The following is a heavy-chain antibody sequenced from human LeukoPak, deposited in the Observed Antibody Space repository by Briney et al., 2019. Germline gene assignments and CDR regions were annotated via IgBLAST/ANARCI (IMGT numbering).Heavy chain of an antibody. V-gene: IGHV3-72*01. CDR3: TDIGAGGDY. J-gene: IGHJ4*02. D-gene: IGHD1-26*01. CDR2: IKIKAHGYTI. Sequence: GGSLRLSCAASGFTFSDHWMDWVRQAPGKGLEWVARIKIKAHGYTIVYATSVEGRFLISRDDSKNSLSLQMNRLKSEDTAVYYCTDIGAGGDYWGQGTLVTVSS. CDR1: GFTFSDHW.